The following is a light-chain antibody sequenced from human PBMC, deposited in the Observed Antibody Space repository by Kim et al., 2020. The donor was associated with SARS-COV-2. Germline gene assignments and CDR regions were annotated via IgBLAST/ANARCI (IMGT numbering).Light chain of an antibody. V-gene: IGKV1-33*01. CDR1: QDVGKH. CDR2: VAS. CDR3: QQSKNFPIT. J-gene: IGKJ5*01. Sequence: ASVGDRVTIPRLASQDVGKHLNWYQQKPEKAPKVLIYVASHLEIGAPSRFSGSGSGTDFSFTISSLQPEDMATYYCQQSKNFPITFGQGTRLEIK.